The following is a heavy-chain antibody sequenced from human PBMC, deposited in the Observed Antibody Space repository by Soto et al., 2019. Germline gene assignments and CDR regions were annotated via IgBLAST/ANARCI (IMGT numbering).Heavy chain of an antibody. CDR1: GGSISSYY. V-gene: IGHV4-59*12. CDR2: VYYSGST. J-gene: IGHJ4*02. Sequence: QVQLQESGPGLVKPSETLSLTCSVSGGSISSYYWSWIRQPPGEGLEWIGYVYYSGSTKYNPSLKSLVTVAMPASHNQFSLKVRAVIAADTAVDYRAREAYNYDSRCFYNRWVDHGGQGTLVTVSS. D-gene: IGHD3-22*01. CDR3: AREAYNYDSRCFYNRWVDH.